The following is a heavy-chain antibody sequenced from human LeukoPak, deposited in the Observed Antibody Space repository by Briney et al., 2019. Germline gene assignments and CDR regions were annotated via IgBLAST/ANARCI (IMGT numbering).Heavy chain of an antibody. V-gene: IGHV1-2*02. CDR3: ARISHHSSGWYGGWFDP. CDR2: INPNSGGT. J-gene: IGHJ5*02. CDR1: GYTFTGYY. D-gene: IGHD6-19*01. Sequence: GASVKVSCKASGYTFTGYYMHWVRQAPGQGLEWMGWINPNSGGTNYAQKFQGRVTMTRDTSISTAYMELSRLRSDDTAVYYCARISHHSSGWYGGWFDPWGQGTLVTVSS.